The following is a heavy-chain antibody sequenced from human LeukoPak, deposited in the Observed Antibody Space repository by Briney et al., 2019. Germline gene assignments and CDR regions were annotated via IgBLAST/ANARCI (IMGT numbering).Heavy chain of an antibody. CDR2: IKSQTSGGTI. V-gene: IGHV3-15*01. CDR1: GFGFSGAW. D-gene: IGHD6-6*01. CDR3: TTYAAARPDYFHY. Sequence: PGGSLRLSCAASGFGFSGAWMSWVRQAPGEGLEWVGRIKSQTSGGTIDYAAPVKGRFTISRDDSKNTLYLQMDGLQSEDTAVYYCTTYAAARPDYFHYWGQGTLVTVSS. J-gene: IGHJ4*02.